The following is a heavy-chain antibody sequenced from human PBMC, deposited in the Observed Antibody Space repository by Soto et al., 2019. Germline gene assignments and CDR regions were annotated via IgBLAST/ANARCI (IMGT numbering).Heavy chain of an antibody. Sequence: QVQLVQSGAEVKKPGSSVKVSCKASGGTFSSYAISWVRQAPGQGLEWMGGLIPIFGTANYAQKFQGRVTITADESTSTGYMELSSLRAEDTAVYYGARGGVVGYSTARGGEYFQHWGQGTLGTVSS. J-gene: IGHJ1*01. V-gene: IGHV1-69*01. CDR1: GGTFSSYA. CDR3: ARGGVVGYSTARGGEYFQH. CDR2: LIPIFGTA. D-gene: IGHD3-10*01.